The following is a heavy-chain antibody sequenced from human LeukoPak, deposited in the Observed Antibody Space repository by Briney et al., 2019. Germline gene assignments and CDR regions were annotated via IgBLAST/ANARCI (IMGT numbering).Heavy chain of an antibody. Sequence: PGGSLRPSCAASGFTFSSHSMNWVRQAPGKGLEWVSGISSSSSYLYYTDSVKGRFTVSRDNAKNSLYLQMNSLRAEDTAVYYCARAYSGSYNWFDPWGQGTLVTVPS. J-gene: IGHJ5*02. CDR2: ISSSSSYL. V-gene: IGHV3-21*01. D-gene: IGHD1-26*01. CDR3: ARAYSGSYNWFDP. CDR1: GFTFSSHS.